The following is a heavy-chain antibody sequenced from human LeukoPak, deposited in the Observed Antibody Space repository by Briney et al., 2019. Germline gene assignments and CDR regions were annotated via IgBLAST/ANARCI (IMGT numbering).Heavy chain of an antibody. CDR1: GLTFSSYA. Sequence: PGGSLRLSCTASGLTFSSYAMSWVRQAPGKGLEWVSSISASGGSTYYADSVKGRFTISRDNSKNTLFLQMNSLRAEDTAVYYCAKGAHGDHDYWGQGTLVTVSS. V-gene: IGHV3-23*01. J-gene: IGHJ4*02. CDR2: ISASGGST. D-gene: IGHD4-17*01. CDR3: AKGAHGDHDY.